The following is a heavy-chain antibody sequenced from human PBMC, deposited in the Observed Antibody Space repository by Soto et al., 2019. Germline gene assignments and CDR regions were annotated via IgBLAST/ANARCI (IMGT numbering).Heavy chain of an antibody. D-gene: IGHD1-1*01. CDR3: GRDGPWPARDGLRFSVQLYY. CDR2: IWYDGGNK. V-gene: IGHV3-33*01. J-gene: IGHJ4*02. CDR1: GFNFSSYV. Sequence: QVQLVESGGGVVQPGRSLRLSCAASGFNFSSYVMHWVRQAPGKGLEWVAVIWYDGGNKYYADSVKGRFTISRDKSKNPLDLEMDSLGAEDTAVYYCGRDGPWPARDGLRFSVQLYYWGQGTPVNVSS.